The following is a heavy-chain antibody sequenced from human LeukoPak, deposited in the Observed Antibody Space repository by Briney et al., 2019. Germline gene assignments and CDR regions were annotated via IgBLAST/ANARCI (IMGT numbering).Heavy chain of an antibody. V-gene: IGHV1-69*13. J-gene: IGHJ4*02. CDR1: GGTFSSYA. CDR3: ARSPWNLYYFDY. CDR2: IIPIFGTA. D-gene: IGHD1-1*01. Sequence: SGKVSCKASGGTFSSYAISWVRQAPGQGLEWMGGIIPIFGTANYAQKFQGRVTITADESTSTAYMELSGLRSEDTAVYYCARSPWNLYYFDYWGQGTLVTVSS.